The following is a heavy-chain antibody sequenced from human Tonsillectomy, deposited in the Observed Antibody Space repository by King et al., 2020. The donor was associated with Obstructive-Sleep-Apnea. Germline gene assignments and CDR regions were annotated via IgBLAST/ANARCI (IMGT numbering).Heavy chain of an antibody. J-gene: IGHJ4*02. CDR1: GGSISSSSYY. CDR3: ARDRITFGGVIAPPYYFDY. CDR2: IYYSGST. D-gene: IGHD3-16*02. V-gene: IGHV4-39*07. Sequence: QLQESGPGLVKPSETLSLTCTVSGGSISSSSYYWGWIRQPPGKGLEWIGSIYYSGSTYYNPSLKSRVTISVDTSKNQFSLKLSSVTAADTAVYYCARDRITFGGVIAPPYYFDYWGQGTLVTVSS.